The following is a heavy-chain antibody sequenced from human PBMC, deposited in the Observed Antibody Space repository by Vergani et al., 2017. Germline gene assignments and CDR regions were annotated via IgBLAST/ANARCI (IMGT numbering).Heavy chain of an antibody. CDR2: ISSSSSYI. D-gene: IGHD6-19*01. V-gene: IGHV3-21*01. J-gene: IGHJ3*02. Sequence: EVQLVESGGGLVKPGGSLRLSCAASGFTFSSYSMNWVRQAPGKGLVWVSSISSSSSYIYYADSVKGRFTISRYNAKNSLYLQMNSLRAEDTAVYYCARDRLSPGEQWLPPLGAFDIWGQGTMVTVSS. CDR1: GFTFSSYS. CDR3: ARDRLSPGEQWLPPLGAFDI.